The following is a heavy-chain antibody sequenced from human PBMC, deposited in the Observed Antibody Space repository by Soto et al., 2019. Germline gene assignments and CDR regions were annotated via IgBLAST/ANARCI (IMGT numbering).Heavy chain of an antibody. CDR2: IIPILGIA. D-gene: IGHD3-10*01. Sequence: QVQLVQSGAEVKKPGSSVKVSCKASGGTFSSYTISWVRQAPGQGLEWMGRIIPILGIANYAQKFQGRVTXPAAKSXXTAYMELSSLGSEDTAVYYCAREEYYYGSGAFFDYWGQGSLVTVSS. CDR3: AREEYYYGSGAFFDY. J-gene: IGHJ4*02. CDR1: GGTFSSYT. V-gene: IGHV1-69*08.